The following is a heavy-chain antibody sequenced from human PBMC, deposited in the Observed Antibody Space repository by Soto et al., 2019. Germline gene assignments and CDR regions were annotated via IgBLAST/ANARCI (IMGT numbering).Heavy chain of an antibody. V-gene: IGHV4-39*01. Sequence: SETLSLTCTVSGGSVSSSSYYWGWIRQPPGKGLEWIGSIYYSGSTYYNPSLKSRVTISVDTSKNQFSLKLSSVTAADTAVYYCARHSGYCSGGSCYGIVFDPWGQGTLVTVSS. D-gene: IGHD2-15*01. CDR3: ARHSGYCSGGSCYGIVFDP. CDR1: GGSVSSSSYY. CDR2: IYYSGST. J-gene: IGHJ5*02.